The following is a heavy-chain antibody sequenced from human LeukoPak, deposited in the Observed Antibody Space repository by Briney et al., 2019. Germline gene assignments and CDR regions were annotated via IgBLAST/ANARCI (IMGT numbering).Heavy chain of an antibody. CDR1: GFTLSDYR. CDR3: TRVQAGRSGLMDV. CDR2: IDPDGSTT. D-gene: IGHD2-8*02. V-gene: IGHV3-74*01. J-gene: IGHJ6*02. Sequence: GGSLRLSCAASGFTLSDYRMHWVRQVPGEGLVWVSRIDPDGSTTNYADSVKGRFTTSRDNAKNTLYLQMNSLRAEDTALYYCTRVQAGRSGLMDVWGRGTTVTVSS.